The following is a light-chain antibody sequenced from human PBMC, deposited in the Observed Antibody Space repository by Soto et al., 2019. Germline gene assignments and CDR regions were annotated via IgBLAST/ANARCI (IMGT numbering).Light chain of an antibody. CDR3: QQYMSYS. CDR2: HAS. CDR1: QSISNL. V-gene: IGKV1-5*01. Sequence: DIQMTQSPPTLPASVGDRVTITCRASQSISNLLAWYQQKPGTAPKLLIYHASTLESGVPSRFSGSGSGTEFTLTISSLQPDDFATYYCQQYMSYSFGQGTKVDIK. J-gene: IGKJ1*01.